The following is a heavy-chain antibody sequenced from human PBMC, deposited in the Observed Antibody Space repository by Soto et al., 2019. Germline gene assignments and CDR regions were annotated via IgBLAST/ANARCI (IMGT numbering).Heavy chain of an antibody. CDR2: FRTGNGAT. Sequence: GASVKVSCKASGYSFTSYAIHWVRQVPGQGLEWMGWFRTGNGATEYSQKFQGRVTFTSDTSASTAYMDLGSLTSEDTAVYYCARDGHCSGIYCYSVLWGQGTLVTVS. V-gene: IGHV1-3*04. D-gene: IGHD2-15*01. CDR1: GYSFTSYA. CDR3: ARDGHCSGIYCYSVL. J-gene: IGHJ4*02.